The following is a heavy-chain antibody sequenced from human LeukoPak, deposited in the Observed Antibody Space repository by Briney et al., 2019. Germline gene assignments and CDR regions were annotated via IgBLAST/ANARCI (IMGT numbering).Heavy chain of an antibody. CDR3: ARGHTAVTRHFDF. V-gene: IGHV3-21*01. J-gene: IGHJ4*02. D-gene: IGHD4-17*01. CDR2: ISSGSSAI. Sequence: GGSLRLSCEASGFTFTTYSMTWVRQAPGKGLEWVSIISSGSSAIFSADALKGRFTTSRDDAKNLLYLDMNSLRAEDTAVYYCARGHTAVTRHFDFWGQGTLVTVSS. CDR1: GFTFTTYS.